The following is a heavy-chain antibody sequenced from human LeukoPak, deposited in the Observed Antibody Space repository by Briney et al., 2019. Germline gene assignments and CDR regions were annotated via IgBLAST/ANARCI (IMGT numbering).Heavy chain of an antibody. CDR2: IYSGGST. V-gene: IGHV3-53*01. D-gene: IGHD3-22*01. Sequence: GGSLRLSCAASGFTVSSNYMSWVRQAPGKGLEWVSIIYSGGSTYYADSVKGQFTISRDNSKNTLYLQMNSLRAEDTAVYYCARDYYDSSGYYSGPQYFQHWGQGTLVTVSS. CDR3: ARDYYDSSGYYSGPQYFQH. CDR1: GFTVSSNY. J-gene: IGHJ1*01.